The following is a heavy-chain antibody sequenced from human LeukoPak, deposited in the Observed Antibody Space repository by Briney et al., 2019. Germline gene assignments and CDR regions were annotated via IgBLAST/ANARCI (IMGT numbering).Heavy chain of an antibody. CDR3: AKRGIVIRGILVIGYHQEAYHYDY. CDR1: GFTFSNYE. Sequence: GGSLRLSCAASGFTFSNYEMNWVRRAPGKGLEWVSYISSSGSDIYYADSVKGRFTISSDNSLNTLYLQMSSLRAEDTAVYFCAKRGIVIRGILVIGYHQEAYHYDYWGQGVLVTVSS. V-gene: IGHV3-48*03. D-gene: IGHD3-10*01. CDR2: ISSSGSDI. J-gene: IGHJ4*02.